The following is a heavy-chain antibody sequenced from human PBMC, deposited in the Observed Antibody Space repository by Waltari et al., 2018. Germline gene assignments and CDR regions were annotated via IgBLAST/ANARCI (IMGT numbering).Heavy chain of an antibody. Sequence: QLRLQESGPGLVKSSETLSLTCTVPGASISSSSYSWGWIRQPPGKGLAWSGNIFHTGGSCYNPPLKMLVNISGDTSKNQFSLRVNSMTAAYAAVYYWAGLVGESIDFWGRGTLVTVSS. CDR2: IFHTGGS. D-gene: IGHD3-10*01. V-gene: IGHV4-39*01. CDR1: GASISSSSYS. CDR3: AGLVGESIDF. J-gene: IGHJ4*02.